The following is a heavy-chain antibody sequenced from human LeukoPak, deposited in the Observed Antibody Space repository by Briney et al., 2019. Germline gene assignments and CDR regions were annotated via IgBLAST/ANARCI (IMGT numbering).Heavy chain of an antibody. V-gene: IGHV3-7*01. D-gene: IGHD3-22*01. CDR1: GFTFSSYS. CDR3: AREGRINYYDSSGRYDY. CDR2: IKQEGSEK. J-gene: IGHJ4*02. Sequence: GGSLRLSCAASGFTFSSYSMNWVRQAPGKGLEWAANIKQEGSEKYYVDSVKGRFTISRDNAKYSLYLQMTSLRAEDTAVYFCAREGRINYYDSSGRYDYWGQGTLVTVSS.